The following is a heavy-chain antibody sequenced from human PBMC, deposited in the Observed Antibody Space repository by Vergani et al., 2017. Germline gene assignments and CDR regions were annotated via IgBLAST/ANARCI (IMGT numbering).Heavy chain of an antibody. CDR3: AKAGIVVPAAITGIRAYYYYYMDV. J-gene: IGHJ6*03. Sequence: EVQLLESGGGLVQPGGSLRLSCAASGFTFSSYAMSWVRQAPGKGLEWVSAISGSGGSTYYADAVKGRFTISRDNSKNTVYLEMNSLRAEDTAVYYCAKAGIVVPAAITGIRAYYYYYMDVWGKGTTVTVSS. V-gene: IGHV3-23*01. D-gene: IGHD2-2*01. CDR2: ISGSGGST. CDR1: GFTFSSYA.